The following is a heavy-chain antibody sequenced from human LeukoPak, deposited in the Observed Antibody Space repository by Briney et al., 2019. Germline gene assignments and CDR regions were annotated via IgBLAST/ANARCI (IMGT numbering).Heavy chain of an antibody. Sequence: KPGGSLRLSCAASGFTFSSYSMNWVRQAPGKGLEWVSSISSSSSYIYYADSVKGRFTISRDNAKNSLYLQMNSLRAEDTAVYYCAREADGVWDRRYYFDYCGQGTLVTVSS. J-gene: IGHJ4*02. CDR3: AREADGVWDRRYYFDY. D-gene: IGHD2-8*01. CDR1: GFTFSSYS. V-gene: IGHV3-21*01. CDR2: ISSSSSYI.